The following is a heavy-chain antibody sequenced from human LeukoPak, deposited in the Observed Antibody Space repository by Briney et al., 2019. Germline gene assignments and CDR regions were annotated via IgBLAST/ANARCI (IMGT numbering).Heavy chain of an antibody. V-gene: IGHV5-51*01. CDR3: ARDDSSGYYYSKYLQH. CDR2: IYPGDSDT. CDR1: GYSFTSYW. J-gene: IGHJ1*01. D-gene: IGHD3-22*01. Sequence: GESLKISCKGSGYSFTSYWIGWVRQMPGKGLEWMGIIYPGDSDTRYSPSFQGQVTISADKSISTAYLQWSSLKASDTAMYYCARDDSSGYYYSKYLQHWGQGTLVTVSS.